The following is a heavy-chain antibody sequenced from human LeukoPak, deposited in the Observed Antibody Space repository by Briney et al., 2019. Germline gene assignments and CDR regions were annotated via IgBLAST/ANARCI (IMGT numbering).Heavy chain of an antibody. Sequence: KPSETLSLTCAVYGGSFSGYYWTWIRQPPGKGLEWIGEINHSGSTNYNPTLKSRVTISIDTSKNHFSLKVSSVTAADTAVYYCARGPTTVYDSLTGYYHFDAWGQGTLVTVSS. D-gene: IGHD3-9*01. CDR3: ARGPTTVYDSLTGYYHFDA. CDR1: GGSFSGYY. CDR2: INHSGST. J-gene: IGHJ4*02. V-gene: IGHV4-34*01.